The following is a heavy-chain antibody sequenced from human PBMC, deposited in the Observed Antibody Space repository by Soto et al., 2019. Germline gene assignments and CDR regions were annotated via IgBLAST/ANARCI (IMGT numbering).Heavy chain of an antibody. J-gene: IGHJ6*03. CDR1: GYTFTSYY. V-gene: IGHV1-46*03. CDR2: INPSGGST. D-gene: IGHD3-3*01. Sequence: GASVKVSCQASGYTFTSYYMHWVRQAPGQGLEWMGIINPSGGSTSYAQKFQGRVTMTRDTSTSTVYMELSSLRSEDTAVYYCASHYDFWSGPPDYYYYYMDVWGKGTTVTVSS. CDR3: ASHYDFWSGPPDYYYYYMDV.